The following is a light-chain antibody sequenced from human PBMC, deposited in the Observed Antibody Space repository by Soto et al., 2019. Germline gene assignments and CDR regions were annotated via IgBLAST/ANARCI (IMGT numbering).Light chain of an antibody. CDR1: QDIRND. V-gene: IGKV1-39*01. Sequence: IQMTQSPSSLSAPVGDRVSITCRASQDIRNDLGWYQQRPGKAPSLLIYAASSLQSGIPSRFSGSGSETDFTLTISSLQPEDFATYYCQQSYSTPWTFGQGTKVDIK. CDR3: QQSYSTPWT. J-gene: IGKJ1*01. CDR2: AAS.